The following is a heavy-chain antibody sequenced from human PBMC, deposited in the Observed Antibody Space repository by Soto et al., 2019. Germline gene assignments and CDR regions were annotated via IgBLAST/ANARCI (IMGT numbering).Heavy chain of an antibody. V-gene: IGHV3-48*01. CDR3: ARDNGFGESDV. J-gene: IGHJ6*02. CDR2: ISSSSSTI. CDR1: GFTFSSYS. D-gene: IGHD3-10*01. Sequence: LRLSCAASGFTFSSYSMNWVRQAPGKGLEWVSYISSSSSTIYYADSVKGRFTISRDNAKNSLYLQMNSLRAEDTAVYYCARDNGFGESDVWGQGTTVTVSS.